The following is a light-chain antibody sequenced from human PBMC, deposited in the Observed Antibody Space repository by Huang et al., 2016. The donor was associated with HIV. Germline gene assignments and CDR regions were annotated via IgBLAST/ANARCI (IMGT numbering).Light chain of an antibody. CDR3: QHYNNWPPLT. CDR2: GAS. CDR1: QNIGTN. Sequence: IVITQAPVTLSVSPGEGAILSCRASQNIGTNLTWYQQRPGQAPRLLIYGASPRATGVPDRFSGSWSGTEFTLTLSSLQSEDFAVYYCQHYNNWPPLTFGGGTKVDI. J-gene: IGKJ4*01. V-gene: IGKV3-15*01.